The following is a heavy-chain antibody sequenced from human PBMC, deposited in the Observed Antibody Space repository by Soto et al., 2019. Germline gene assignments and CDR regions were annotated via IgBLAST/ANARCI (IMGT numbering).Heavy chain of an antibody. J-gene: IGHJ5*02. CDR2: ISYDGIRH. V-gene: IGHV3-30-3*01. D-gene: IGHD6-13*01. Sequence: QVQLVESGGGVVQPGRSLRLSCAASGFTFSSYAMHWVRQAPGKGLEWVAIISYDGIRHFEADSVKGRFTVSRDNSKNTLFLHMNSLRTDDTAVYYCARDSIAAAGASLAVNMFDPWGQGTLVTVSS. CDR1: GFTFSSYA. CDR3: ARDSIAAAGASLAVNMFDP.